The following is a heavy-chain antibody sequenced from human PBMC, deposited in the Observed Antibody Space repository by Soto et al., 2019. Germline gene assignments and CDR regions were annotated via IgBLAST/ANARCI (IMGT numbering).Heavy chain of an antibody. D-gene: IGHD4-17*01. J-gene: IGHJ4*02. Sequence: QVQVVQSGAEVKKPGASVKVCCKASGYTFTGYYMHWVRQAPGQGLEWMGWINPNSGGTNYAQKFQGRVTMTRDTSISTAYMELSSLRSDDTAVYYCAGHYGGNSRGFDYWGQGTLVTVSS. V-gene: IGHV1-2*02. CDR3: AGHYGGNSRGFDY. CDR1: GYTFTGYY. CDR2: INPNSGGT.